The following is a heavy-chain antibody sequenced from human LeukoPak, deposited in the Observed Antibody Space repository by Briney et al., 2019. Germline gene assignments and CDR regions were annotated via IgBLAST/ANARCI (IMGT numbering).Heavy chain of an antibody. CDR2: IYYSGNT. V-gene: IGHV4-59*01. Sequence: SSETLSLTCTVSGGSISRYYWSWIRQPPGKGLEWIGYIYYSGNTNYNPSLKSRVTISVDTSKNQFSLKLNSVTAADTAVYYCARVRYCSTNRCYDREFDNWGQGTLVTVSS. J-gene: IGHJ4*02. CDR1: GGSISRYY. D-gene: IGHD2-2*01. CDR3: ARVRYCSTNRCYDREFDN.